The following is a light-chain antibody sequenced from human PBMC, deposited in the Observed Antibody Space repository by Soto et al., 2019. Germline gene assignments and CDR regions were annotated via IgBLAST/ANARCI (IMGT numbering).Light chain of an antibody. CDR1: SSDVGAYKL. CDR2: GVS. Sequence: QSALTQPASVSGSPGQSITISCTGTSSDVGAYKLMSWYQQYPGKAPKLMIYGVSNRPSGVSNRFSGPKSGNTASLTISGLQPEDEADYYCSSYTRSSTLVFGGGTKLTVL. V-gene: IGLV2-14*03. CDR3: SSYTRSSTLV. J-gene: IGLJ2*01.